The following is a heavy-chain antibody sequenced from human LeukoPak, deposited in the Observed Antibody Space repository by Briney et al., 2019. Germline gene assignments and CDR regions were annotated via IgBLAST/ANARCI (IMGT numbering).Heavy chain of an antibody. CDR1: GYNFSNYW. CDR3: ARRQCSGGSCYYFDS. Sequence: GESLKISCXGFGYNFSNYWIGWVRQMPGKGLEWMGIIHPGDSSTRYSPSLQGQVTILSDKSINTAYLQWSSLKASDTAMYYCARRQCSGGSCYYFDSWGQGTLVTVSS. CDR2: IHPGDSST. J-gene: IGHJ4*02. V-gene: IGHV5-51*01. D-gene: IGHD2-15*01.